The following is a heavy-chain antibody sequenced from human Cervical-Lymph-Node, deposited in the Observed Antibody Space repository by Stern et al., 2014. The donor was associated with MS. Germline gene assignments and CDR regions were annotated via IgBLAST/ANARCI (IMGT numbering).Heavy chain of an antibody. CDR1: GYTFTSYG. CDR3: ARDSFIRSSEIDF. J-gene: IGHJ4*02. V-gene: IGHV1-18*01. D-gene: IGHD1-26*01. Sequence: VQLVESGAEVKKPGASVKVSCKASGYTFTSYGFSWVRQAPGQGLEWMGWISGYRGSTNYADNLQGRVTMTADTSTSTAYMELRSLRSDDTAVYYCARDSFIRSSEIDFWGQGTLVTVSS. CDR2: ISGYRGST.